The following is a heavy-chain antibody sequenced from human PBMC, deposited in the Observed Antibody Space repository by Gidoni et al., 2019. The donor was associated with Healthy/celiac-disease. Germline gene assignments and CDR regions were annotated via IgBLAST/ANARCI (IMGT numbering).Heavy chain of an antibody. CDR2: ISYDGSNK. CDR3: ARDFDGYCSGGSCYSYYFDY. D-gene: IGHD2-15*01. J-gene: IGHJ4*02. V-gene: IGHV3-30-3*01. CDR1: GFTFSSYA. Sequence: QVQLLESGGGVVQPGRSLRLSCAASGFTFSSYALHWVRQAPGKGLEWVAVISYDGSNKYYADSVKGRFTISRDNSKNTLYLQVNSLRAEDTAVYYCARDFDGYCSGGSCYSYYFDYWGQGTLVTVSS.